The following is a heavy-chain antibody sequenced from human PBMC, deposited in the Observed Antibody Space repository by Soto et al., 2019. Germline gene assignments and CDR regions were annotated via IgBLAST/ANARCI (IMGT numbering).Heavy chain of an antibody. CDR3: ASQRPTVTTFDY. CDR1: GGSFSDYY. D-gene: IGHD4-17*01. CDR2: INHSGST. V-gene: IGHV4-34*01. J-gene: IGHJ4*02. Sequence: PSETLSLTCAVYGGSFSDYYWSWIRQPPGKGLEWIGEINHSGSTNYNPSLKSRVSISVDTSKNQFSLRLSPVTAADTAIYYCASQRPTVTTFDYWGQATPVTVSS.